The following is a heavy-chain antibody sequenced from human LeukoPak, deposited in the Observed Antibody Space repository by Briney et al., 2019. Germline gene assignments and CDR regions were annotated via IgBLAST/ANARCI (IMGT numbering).Heavy chain of an antibody. CDR2: IIPIFGTA. Sequence: SVKVSCKASGGTFSSYAISWVRQAPGQGLEWMGGIIPIFGTANYAQKFQGRVTITADESTSTAYMVLSSLRSEDTAVYYCARMYCSSTSCSRSRVVPPYFDYWGQGTLVTVSS. CDR3: ARMYCSSTSCSRSRVVPPYFDY. J-gene: IGHJ4*02. CDR1: GGTFSSYA. V-gene: IGHV1-69*13. D-gene: IGHD2-2*01.